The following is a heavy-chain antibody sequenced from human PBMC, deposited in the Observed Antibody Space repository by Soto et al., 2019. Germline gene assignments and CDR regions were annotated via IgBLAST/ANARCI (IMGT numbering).Heavy chain of an antibody. V-gene: IGHV4-31*03. CDR1: GGSISSGGYY. CDR2: IYYSGST. Sequence: QVQLQESGPGLVKPSQTLSLTCTVSGGSISSGGYYWSWIRQHPGKGLEWIGYIYYSGSTYYNPSLKSRVTISVDTSKNQFSLKLSSVTAADTAVYYCARPGYCSSTSCYDDAFDIWGQGTMVTVSS. CDR3: ARPGYCSSTSCYDDAFDI. J-gene: IGHJ3*02. D-gene: IGHD2-2*01.